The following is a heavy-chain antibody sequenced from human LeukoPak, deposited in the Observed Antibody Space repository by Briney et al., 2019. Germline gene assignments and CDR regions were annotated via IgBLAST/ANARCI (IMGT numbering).Heavy chain of an antibody. CDR2: IYYSGST. Sequence: PSETLSLTCTVSGGSISSGGYYWSWLRQHPGKGLEWIGYIYYSGSTYYNPSLKSRVTISVDTSKNQFSLKLSSVTAADTAVYYCARSLYTIFGVVTPAFFYYYYGMDVWGQGTTVTVSS. CDR3: ARSLYTIFGVVTPAFFYYYYGMDV. J-gene: IGHJ6*02. D-gene: IGHD3-3*01. V-gene: IGHV4-31*03. CDR1: GGSISSGGYY.